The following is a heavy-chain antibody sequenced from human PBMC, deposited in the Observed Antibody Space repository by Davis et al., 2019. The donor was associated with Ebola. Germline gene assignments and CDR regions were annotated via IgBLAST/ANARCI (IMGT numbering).Heavy chain of an antibody. CDR3: ARLTGFYSHNWFDP. J-gene: IGHJ5*02. CDR1: GGSISTYY. D-gene: IGHD1-1*01. CDR2: VYYSGST. Sequence: PSETLSLTCTISGGSISTYYWNWIRQPPGKGLEWIGYVYYSGSTNYNPSLKSRVTISVDTSKNQFSLRLSSVTAADTAIYYCARLTGFYSHNWFDPWGQGAQVTVSS. V-gene: IGHV4-59*01.